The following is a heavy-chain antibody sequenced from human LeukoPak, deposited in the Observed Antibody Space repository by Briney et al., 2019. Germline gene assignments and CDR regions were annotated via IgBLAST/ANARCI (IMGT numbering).Heavy chain of an antibody. D-gene: IGHD3-10*01. CDR1: GFTINTYA. CDR3: AKAYGSESYLWYFDL. CDR2: ISGSGDST. Sequence: GTLSLSSSAAGFTINTYAMSWDPPAPGQELEWGSVISGSGDSTYYADSVKGRFTICRDNSKNTLYLQIDRLRAEDTGMYYCAKAYGSESYLWYFDLWGRGTVVTVSS. J-gene: IGHJ2*01. V-gene: IGHV3-23*01.